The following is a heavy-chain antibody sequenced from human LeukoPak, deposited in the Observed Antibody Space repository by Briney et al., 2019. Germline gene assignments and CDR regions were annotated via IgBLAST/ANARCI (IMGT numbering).Heavy chain of an antibody. V-gene: IGHV4-59*01. J-gene: IGHJ3*02. CDR3: ARYDSSGYSAFAT. CDR1: GGSFSSYY. Sequence: ASETVSLTCTVSGGSFSSYYGSWLRQPPGKGREWIGYFYYSGSTNYNPSLKSRVTISVDTSKNQFSLKLSSVTAADTSVYYCARYDSSGYSAFATWGQGTMVTVSS. D-gene: IGHD3-22*01. CDR2: FYYSGST.